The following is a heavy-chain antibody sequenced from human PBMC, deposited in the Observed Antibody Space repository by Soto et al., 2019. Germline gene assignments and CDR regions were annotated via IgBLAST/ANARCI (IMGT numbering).Heavy chain of an antibody. CDR1: GDTFSSYA. V-gene: IGHV1-69*13. CDR3: ARLGYCSGGSCYAYRPSQYYGMDV. Sequence: ASVKVSCKASGDTFSSYAISWVRQAPGQGLEWMGGIIPIFGTANYAQKFQGRVTITADESTSTAYMELSSLRSEDTAVYYCARLGYCSGGSCYAYRPSQYYGMDVWGQGTTVTVSS. J-gene: IGHJ6*02. D-gene: IGHD2-15*01. CDR2: IIPIFGTA.